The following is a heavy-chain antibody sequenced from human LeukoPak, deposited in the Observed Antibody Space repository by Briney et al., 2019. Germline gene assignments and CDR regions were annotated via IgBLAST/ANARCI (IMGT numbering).Heavy chain of an antibody. Sequence: KGLEWVANIKQDGSKKYYVDSVKGRFTISRDNAKNSLFLQMNSLRPEDTAIYYCARRYFDYWGQGTLVTVSS. CDR2: IKQDGSKK. V-gene: IGHV3-7*03. D-gene: IGHD1-14*01. CDR3: ARRYFDY. J-gene: IGHJ4*02.